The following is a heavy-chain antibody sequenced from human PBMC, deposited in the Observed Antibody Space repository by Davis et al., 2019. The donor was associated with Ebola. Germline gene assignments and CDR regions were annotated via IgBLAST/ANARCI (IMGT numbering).Heavy chain of an antibody. J-gene: IGHJ5*02. Sequence: ASVKVSCKASGYTFTDYYIHWVRQAPGQGPEWMGWIKPNSGDTNYAQIFQGRVTMTRDTSISTAYMDLSRLRSDDTAVYYCARDSGGNSDDWFDPWGQGTLVTVSS. CDR1: GYTFTDYY. CDR3: ARDSGGNSDDWFDP. CDR2: IKPNSGDT. D-gene: IGHD2-15*01. V-gene: IGHV1-2*02.